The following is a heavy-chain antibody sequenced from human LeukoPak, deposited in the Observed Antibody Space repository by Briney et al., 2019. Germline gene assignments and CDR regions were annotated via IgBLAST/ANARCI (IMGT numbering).Heavy chain of an antibody. CDR1: GITVGDYA. CDR3: SRGGQK. D-gene: IGHD3-16*01. J-gene: IGHJ4*02. V-gene: IGHV3-49*04. Sequence: GGSLRLSCKVSGITVGDYAMTWVRQAPGKGLEWVGFIRSKAEGGTSEYAASVKGRFTISRDDSQSIVYLQMDSLRTEDTAVYFCSRGGQKWGQGTLVTVSS. CDR2: IRSKAEGGTS.